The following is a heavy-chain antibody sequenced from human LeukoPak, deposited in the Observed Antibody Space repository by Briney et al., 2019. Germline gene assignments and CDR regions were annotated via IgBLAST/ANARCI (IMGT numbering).Heavy chain of an antibody. CDR2: IYYSGST. CDR1: GGSISSYY. V-gene: IGHV4-59*01. CDR3: ARAVSGRFDY. Sequence: SETLSLTCTVSGGSISSYYWSWIRQPPGKGLEWIGYIYYSGSTNYNPSLKSRVTISVDTSKNQFSPKLSSVTAADTAVYYCARAVSGRFDYWGQGTLVTVSS. J-gene: IGHJ4*02. D-gene: IGHD6-19*01.